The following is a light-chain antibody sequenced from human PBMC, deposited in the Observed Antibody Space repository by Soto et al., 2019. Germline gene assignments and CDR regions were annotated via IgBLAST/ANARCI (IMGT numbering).Light chain of an antibody. Sequence: VLTQSPGTLSLSPVERATLSCRASRSVSSRYLAWYQQKPGQAPRLLIYGASSRATGIPDRFSGSGSGTDFTLTISRLEPEDFAVYYCQQYATSPTTFGQGTKVDIK. V-gene: IGKV3-20*01. CDR1: RSVSSRY. J-gene: IGKJ1*01. CDR3: QQYATSPTT. CDR2: GAS.